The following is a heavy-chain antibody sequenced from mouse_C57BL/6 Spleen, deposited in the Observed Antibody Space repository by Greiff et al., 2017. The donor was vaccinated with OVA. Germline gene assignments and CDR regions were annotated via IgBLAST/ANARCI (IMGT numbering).Heavy chain of an antibody. CDR3: ARDGRSGYVEAMDY. CDR1: GFTFSSYA. Sequence: DVMLVESGGGLVKPGGSLKLSCAASGFTFSSYAMSWVRQTPEKRLEWVATISDGGSYTYYPDNVKGRFTISRDNAKNNLYLQMSHLKYEDTAMYYCARDGRSGYVEAMDYWGQGTSVTVSS. D-gene: IGHD3-2*02. CDR2: ISDGGSYT. J-gene: IGHJ4*01. V-gene: IGHV5-4*01.